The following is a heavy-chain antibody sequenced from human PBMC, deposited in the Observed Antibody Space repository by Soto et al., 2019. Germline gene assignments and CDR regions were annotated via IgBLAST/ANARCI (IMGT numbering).Heavy chain of an antibody. CDR1: GGTFSSYA. J-gene: IGHJ6*02. D-gene: IGHD4-4*01. CDR2: IIPIFGTA. Sequence: SVKVSCKASGGTFSSYAISWVRQAPGQGLEWMGGIIPIFGTANYAQRFQGRVTITADKSTSTAYMELSSLRSEDTAVYYCARGALTTVTTYYYGMDVWGQGTTVTVSS. V-gene: IGHV1-69*06. CDR3: ARGALTTVTTYYYGMDV.